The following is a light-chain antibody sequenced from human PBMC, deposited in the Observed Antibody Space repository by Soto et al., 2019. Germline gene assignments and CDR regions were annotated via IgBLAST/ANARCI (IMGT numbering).Light chain of an antibody. CDR3: STFSSDPTLFV. Sequence: QSVLTQPASVSGSPGQSITISCTGANSDIGAWNYVSWYQQSPGKAPKLIIYEVNYRPSGVSYRFSGSKSGNTASLTISGLQAEDEADYYCSTFSSDPTLFVFGGGTKLTVL. V-gene: IGLV2-14*01. CDR2: EVN. J-gene: IGLJ1*01. CDR1: NSDIGAWNY.